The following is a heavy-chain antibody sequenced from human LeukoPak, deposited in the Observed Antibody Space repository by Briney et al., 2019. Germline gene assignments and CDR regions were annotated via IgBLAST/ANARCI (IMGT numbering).Heavy chain of an antibody. CDR3: ARELFRHYEWSQRGFDF. V-gene: IGHV1-2*02. Sequence: ASVKVSCKTSGYNFNDYYVNWVRQIPGQAYEWLGWINAATGDTKFAEKFQDRVTLTRDSSVNTAYMDLRSLTPDDAAIYYCARELFRHYEWSQRGFDFWGQGTLVTVSS. J-gene: IGHJ4*02. CDR1: GYNFNDYY. CDR2: INAATGDT. D-gene: IGHD3-16*01.